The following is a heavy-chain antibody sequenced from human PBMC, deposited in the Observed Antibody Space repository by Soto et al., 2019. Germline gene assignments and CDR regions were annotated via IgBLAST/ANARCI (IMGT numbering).Heavy chain of an antibody. CDR3: ATRSAWVFDI. CDR1: GYNFISYW. V-gene: IGHV5-51*01. CDR2: IYPGDSDT. Sequence: GKSMKVSRKGAGYNFISYWSGWVRQMPGKGLEWMGIIYPGDSDTRYSPSFQGQVTISADKSISTAYLQWSSLKASDTAMYYCATRSAWVFDIWGQGTMVTVSS. J-gene: IGHJ3*02. D-gene: IGHD6-19*01.